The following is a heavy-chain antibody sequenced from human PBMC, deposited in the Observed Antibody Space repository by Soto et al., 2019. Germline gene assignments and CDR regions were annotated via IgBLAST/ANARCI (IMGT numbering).Heavy chain of an antibody. CDR1: GFTFTDYY. J-gene: IGHJ4*02. CDR3: ARDLGLSSSNYFDF. Sequence: PGGSLRLSCAASGFTFTDYYMSWLRQAPGQGLQWLSYISGSTDYLNYADSVKGRFTISRDNAKNLLYLQMTSLRADDTAVYYCARDLGLSSSNYFDFWGQGTLVTVS. CDR2: ISGSTDYL. V-gene: IGHV3-11*05. D-gene: IGHD3-10*01.